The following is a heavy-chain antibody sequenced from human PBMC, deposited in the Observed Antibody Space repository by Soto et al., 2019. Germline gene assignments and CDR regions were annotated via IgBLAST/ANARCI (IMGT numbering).Heavy chain of an antibody. CDR2: ISYDGSNK. Sequence: PGGSLRLSCAASGFTFSSYAMHWVRQAPGKGLEWVAVISYDGSNKYYADSVKGRFTISRDNSKNTLYLQMNSLRAEDTAVYYCARAPTSVLLVYYYYGMDVWGQGTTLTISS. CDR1: GFTFSSYA. J-gene: IGHJ6*02. V-gene: IGHV3-30-3*01. CDR3: ARAPTSVLLVYYYYGMDV. D-gene: IGHD2-15*01.